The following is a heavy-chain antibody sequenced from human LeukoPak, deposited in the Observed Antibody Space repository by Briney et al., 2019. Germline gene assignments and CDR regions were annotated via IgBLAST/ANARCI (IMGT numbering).Heavy chain of an antibody. J-gene: IGHJ4*02. Sequence: SQTLSLTCAVSGGSISSGGYSWSWIRQPPGKGLEWIGYIYHSGSTYYNPSLKSRVTISVDRSKNQFSLKLSSVTAADTAVYYCARDRSDSSGYDYWGQGTLVTVSS. D-gene: IGHD3-22*01. CDR3: ARDRSDSSGYDY. CDR1: GGSISSGGYS. V-gene: IGHV4-30-2*01. CDR2: IYHSGST.